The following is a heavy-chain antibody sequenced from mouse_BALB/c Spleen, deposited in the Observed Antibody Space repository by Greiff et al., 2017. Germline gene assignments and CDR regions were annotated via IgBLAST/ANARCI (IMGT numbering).Heavy chain of an antibody. D-gene: IGHD1-1*01. J-gene: IGHJ1*01. Sequence: DVKLVESGGGLVKPGGSLKLSCAASGFTFSSYAMSWVRQTPEKRLEWVATISSGGSYTYYPDSVKGRFTISRDNAKNTLYLQMSSLRSEDTAMYYCARQGGNYWYFDVWGAGTTVTVSS. CDR2: ISSGGSYT. CDR1: GFTFSSYA. V-gene: IGHV5-9-3*01. CDR3: ARQGGNYWYFDV.